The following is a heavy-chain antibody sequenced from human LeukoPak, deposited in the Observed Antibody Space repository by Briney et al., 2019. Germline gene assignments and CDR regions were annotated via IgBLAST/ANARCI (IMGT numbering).Heavy chain of an antibody. D-gene: IGHD5-18*01. J-gene: IGHJ6*02. Sequence: GGSLRLSCAASGFTFSSYWMSWVRQAPGKGLEWVANIKQDGSEKYYVDSVKGRFTISRDNAKNSLYLQMNSLRAEDTAVYYCARLVVDTTMVAVLYYYYGMDVWGQGTTVTVSS. CDR2: IKQDGSEK. V-gene: IGHV3-7*03. CDR3: ARLVVDTTMVAVLYYYYGMDV. CDR1: GFTFSSYW.